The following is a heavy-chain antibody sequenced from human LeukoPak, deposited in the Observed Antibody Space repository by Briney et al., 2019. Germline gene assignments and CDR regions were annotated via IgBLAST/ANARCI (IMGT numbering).Heavy chain of an antibody. Sequence: ASVKVSCKTSAYSLIRYGFSWVRQAPVQGLESMGWISAYNGNTTHAHKFHRRPTMSTDTSTRTAYIELRSLRSDDTAVYYCARENPGHSTGWYSDIWGQGTLVNVSS. J-gene: IGHJ3*02. V-gene: IGHV1-18*01. D-gene: IGHD6-19*01. CDR2: ISAYNGNT. CDR3: ARENPGHSTGWYSDI. CDR1: AYSLIRYG.